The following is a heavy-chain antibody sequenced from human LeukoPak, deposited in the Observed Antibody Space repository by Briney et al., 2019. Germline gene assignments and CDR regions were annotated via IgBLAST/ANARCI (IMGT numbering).Heavy chain of an antibody. V-gene: IGHV3-7*03. J-gene: IGHJ6*04. Sequence: GGPLRLSCAASGFTFSSYWISWLRQAPGKGLEWVANIKQDGSEKYYVDSVKGRFTISRDNAKNSLYLQMNSLRAEDTAVYYCARYCSGGSCSSYYYYGMDVWGKGTTVTVSS. CDR3: ARYCSGGSCSSYYYYGMDV. CDR2: IKQDGSEK. D-gene: IGHD2-15*01. CDR1: GFTFSSYW.